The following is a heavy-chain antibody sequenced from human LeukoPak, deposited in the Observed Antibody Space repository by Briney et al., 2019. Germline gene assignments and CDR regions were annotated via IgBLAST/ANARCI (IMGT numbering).Heavy chain of an antibody. J-gene: IGHJ4*02. D-gene: IGHD1-26*01. CDR2: IIGSGVST. CDR3: AKDLDLVGATVGY. Sequence: VGSLRLSCAASGFTFSSYAMNWVRQAPGRGLEWVSTIIGSGVSTFYADSVKGRFTISRDNSKNTLYLQVNSLRAEDTAVYYCAKDLDLVGATVGYWGQGTLVTVSS. CDR1: GFTFSSYA. V-gene: IGHV3-23*01.